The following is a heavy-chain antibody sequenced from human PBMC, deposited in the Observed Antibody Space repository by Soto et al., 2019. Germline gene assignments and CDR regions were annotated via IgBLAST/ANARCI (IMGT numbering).Heavy chain of an antibody. CDR1: GFTFSSYG. Sequence: QVQLVESGGGVVQPGRSLRLSCAASGFTFSSYGMHWVRQAPGKGLEWVAVIWYDGSNKYYADSVKGRFTISRDNSKNTLYLQMNSLRAEDTAVYYCARAGRGRTYYSDYWGQGTLVTVSS. CDR3: ARAGRGRTYYSDY. V-gene: IGHV3-33*01. J-gene: IGHJ4*02. CDR2: IWYDGSNK.